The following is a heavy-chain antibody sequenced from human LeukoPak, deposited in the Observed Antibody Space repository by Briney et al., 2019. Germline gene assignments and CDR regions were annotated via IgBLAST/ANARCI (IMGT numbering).Heavy chain of an antibody. Sequence: ASVKVSCKASGYTFTGYYMHWVRQAPGQGLEWMGRINPNSGGTNYAQKFQGRVTMTRDTSISTAYMELSRLRSDDTAVYYCASWGAQLLSLGNGDYWDQGTLVTVSS. CDR1: GYTFTGYY. D-gene: IGHD2-2*01. V-gene: IGHV1-2*06. CDR2: INPNSGGT. CDR3: ASWGAQLLSLGNGDY. J-gene: IGHJ4*02.